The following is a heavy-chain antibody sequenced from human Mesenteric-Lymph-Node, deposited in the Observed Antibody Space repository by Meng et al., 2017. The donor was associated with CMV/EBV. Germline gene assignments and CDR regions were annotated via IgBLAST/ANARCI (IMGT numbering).Heavy chain of an antibody. D-gene: IGHD1-26*01. CDR2: VYQTGNS. J-gene: IGHJ4*02. Sequence: SETLSLTCAVYGGSFSDHYWSWIRQSPGKGLEWIGAVYQTGNSIYNPSLKSRVTMSVDSSKNQFSLKLNSVTAADTAVYYCARVVGSHYYFDYWGQGILVTVSS. CDR3: ARVVGSHYYFDY. CDR1: GGSFSDHY. V-gene: IGHV4-34*01.